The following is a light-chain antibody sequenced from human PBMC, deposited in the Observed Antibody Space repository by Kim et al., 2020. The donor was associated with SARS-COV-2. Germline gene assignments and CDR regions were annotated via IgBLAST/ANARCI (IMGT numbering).Light chain of an antibody. J-gene: IGLJ2*01. CDR2: RDS. V-gene: IGLV3-9*01. Sequence: SYELTQPLSVSVALGQTARITCGGNNIGSKNVHWYQQKPGQAPVLVIYRDSNRPSGIPERFSGPNSGNTATLTFSRAQAGDEADYYCQVWDSSTVVFGGGTQLTVL. CDR1: NIGSKN. CDR3: QVWDSSTVV.